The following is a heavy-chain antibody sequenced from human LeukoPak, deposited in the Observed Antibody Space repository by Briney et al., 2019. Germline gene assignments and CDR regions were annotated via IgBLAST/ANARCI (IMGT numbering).Heavy chain of an antibody. D-gene: IGHD2-2*01. V-gene: IGHV1-2*02. J-gene: IGHJ5*02. CDR3: ARMGPGYCSSTSCYPWFDP. Sequence: ASVKVSCKASGYTFTGYYMHWVRPAPGQGLEWMGWINPNSGGTNYVQKFQGRVTMTRDTSISTAYMERSRLRSDDTAVYYCARMGPGYCSSTSCYPWFDPWGQGTLVTVSS. CDR1: GYTFTGYY. CDR2: INPNSGGT.